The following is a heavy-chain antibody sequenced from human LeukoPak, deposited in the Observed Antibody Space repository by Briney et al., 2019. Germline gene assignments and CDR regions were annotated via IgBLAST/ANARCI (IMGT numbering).Heavy chain of an antibody. CDR3: ATGGRHSYGSGRHQQNPFDY. V-gene: IGHV4-34*01. CDR2: TNHSGST. J-gene: IGHJ4*02. CDR1: GGSFSGYY. D-gene: IGHD3-10*01. Sequence: SETLSLTCAVYGGSFSGYYWSWIRQPPGKGLEWIGETNHSGSTNYNPSLKSRVTISVDTSKNQFSLKLSSVTAADTAVYYCATGGRHSYGSGRHQQNPFDYWGQGTLVTVSS.